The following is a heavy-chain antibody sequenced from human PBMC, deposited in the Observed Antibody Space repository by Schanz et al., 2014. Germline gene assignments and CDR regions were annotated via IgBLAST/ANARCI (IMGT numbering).Heavy chain of an antibody. V-gene: IGHV4-31*03. D-gene: IGHD4-17*01. CDR2: ISYSGST. Sequence: QVQLQESGPGLVEPSQTLSLTCTVSGGSVSSGGDYWSWIRQHPGKGLEWIGFISYSGSTYYNPSLKSRVTISVDTSKNQFSLNLSSATAADTAVYYCARDRGRGDLPGDIWGQGTMVTVSS. J-gene: IGHJ3*02. CDR3: ARDRGRGDLPGDI. CDR1: GGSVSSGGDY.